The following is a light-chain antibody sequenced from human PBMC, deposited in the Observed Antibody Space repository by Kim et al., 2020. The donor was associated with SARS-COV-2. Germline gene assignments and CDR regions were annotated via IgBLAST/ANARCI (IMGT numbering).Light chain of an antibody. V-gene: IGLV1-44*01. CDR2: KNN. J-gene: IGLJ3*02. CDR1: SSNLGTNS. Sequence: ELTQPPSVSGTPGQRVTISCSGSSSNLGTNSVHWYQQFPGTAPEVLIYKNNQRPSGVPDRFSGSKSGTSASLAISGLQSEDEGDYYCAGWDDSLNAEVFGGGTKVTVL. CDR3: AGWDDSLNAEV.